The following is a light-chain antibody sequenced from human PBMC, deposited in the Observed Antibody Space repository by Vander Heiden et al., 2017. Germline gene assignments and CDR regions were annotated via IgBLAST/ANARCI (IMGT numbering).Light chain of an antibody. CDR2: LSS. V-gene: IGKV2-28*01. J-gene: IGKJ3*01. CDR1: QSLLHRNGYSY. Sequence: DIVMTQSPLPLPLTPGEPASISCRSSQSLLHRNGYSYLDRYLQKPRRSPQLLIFLSSTRASGVPPRFSGSGAGTDFTLQISRVEAEDVGVYYCRQAQQTHFTFGHGTKVDIK. CDR3: RQAQQTHFT.